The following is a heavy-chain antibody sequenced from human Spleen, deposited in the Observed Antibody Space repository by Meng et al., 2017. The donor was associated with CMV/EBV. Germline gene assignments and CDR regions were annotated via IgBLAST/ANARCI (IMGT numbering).Heavy chain of an antibody. V-gene: IGHV4-39*01. Sequence: SETLSLTCTVSGGSISSSSYYWSWIRQPPGKGLEWIGEINHSGSTNYSPSLKSRVTISVDTSKNQFSLKLSSVTAADTAVYYCARHRAWVVEAAHDYWGQGTLVTVSS. CDR2: INHSGST. J-gene: IGHJ4*02. D-gene: IGHD2-15*01. CDR1: GGSISSSSYY. CDR3: ARHRAWVVEAAHDY.